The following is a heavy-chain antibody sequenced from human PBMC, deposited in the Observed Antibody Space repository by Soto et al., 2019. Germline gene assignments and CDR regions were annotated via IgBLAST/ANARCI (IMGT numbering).Heavy chain of an antibody. J-gene: IGHJ3*02. CDR3: ARDLGIAAAGTGAFDI. Sequence: EVQLVESGGGLVQPGGSLRLSCAASGFTFSSYWMSWVRQAPGKGLEWVANIKQDGSEKYYVDSVKGRFTISRDNAKNSLYLQMNSLRAEDTAVYYCARDLGIAAAGTGAFDIWGQGTMVTVSS. CDR1: GFTFSSYW. V-gene: IGHV3-7*01. D-gene: IGHD6-13*01. CDR2: IKQDGSEK.